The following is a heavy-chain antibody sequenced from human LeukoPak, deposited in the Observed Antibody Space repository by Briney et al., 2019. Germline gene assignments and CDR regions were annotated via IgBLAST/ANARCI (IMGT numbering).Heavy chain of an antibody. V-gene: IGHV4-39*01. CDR2: VYYSGNT. CDR3: ARWIYSSGGGFDC. J-gene: IGHJ5*01. CDR1: AGSISSRSYF. D-gene: IGHD6-19*01. Sequence: SETLSLTCSVSAGSISSRSYFWGWIRQPPGKGLEWIGSVYYSGNTFYNPSLKGRVSISVDTPKNQFSLKLSSAAAADTAVYYCARWIYSSGGGFDCWGQGTLVTVSS.